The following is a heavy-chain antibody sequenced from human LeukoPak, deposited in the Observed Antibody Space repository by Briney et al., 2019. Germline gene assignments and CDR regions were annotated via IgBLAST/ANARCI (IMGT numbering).Heavy chain of an antibody. D-gene: IGHD3-10*01. Sequence: SETLSLTYAVYGGTFSGYYWAWIRQFPGKGLEWIGEITHTGTTNYNPSLKSRVVMSIDASKNQFSLKLTSVTAADAALYFCARPFTPMVRGVMRFWGQGTLVAVSS. CDR1: GGTFSGYY. V-gene: IGHV4-34*08. CDR3: ARPFTPMVRGVMRF. J-gene: IGHJ1*01. CDR2: ITHTGTT.